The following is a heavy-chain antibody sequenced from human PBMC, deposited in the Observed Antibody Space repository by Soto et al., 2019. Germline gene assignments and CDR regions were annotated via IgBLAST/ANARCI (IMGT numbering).Heavy chain of an antibody. J-gene: IGHJ4*02. V-gene: IGHV3-74*01. CDR1: GFIFTNFW. CDR2: IDTSGSST. Sequence: LRLSCEASGFIFTNFWMHWVRQVPGKGLVWVSRIDTSGSSTSYADSVKGRFTISRDNAKNTVSLQMNSLRAEDTGVYYCAKDSWYFDLWSQGSLVTVSS. CDR3: AKDSWYFDL. D-gene: IGHD6-13*01.